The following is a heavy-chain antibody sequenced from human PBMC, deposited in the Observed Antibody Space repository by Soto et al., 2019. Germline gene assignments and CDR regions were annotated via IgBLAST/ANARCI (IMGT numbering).Heavy chain of an antibody. J-gene: IGHJ1*01. Sequence: GGSLRLSCAASGFTFSNAWMSWVRQAPGKGLEWVGRIKSKTDGGTTDYAAPVKGRFTISRDDSKNTLYLQMNSLKTEDTAVYYCTTGLRDIVVVLRIKYFQHWGQGTLVTVSS. D-gene: IGHD2-15*01. CDR3: TTGLRDIVVVLRIKYFQH. CDR2: IKSKTDGGTT. V-gene: IGHV3-15*01. CDR1: GFTFSNAW.